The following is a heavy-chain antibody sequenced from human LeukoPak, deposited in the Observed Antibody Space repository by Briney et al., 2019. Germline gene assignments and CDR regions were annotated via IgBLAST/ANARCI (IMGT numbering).Heavy chain of an antibody. V-gene: IGHV4-30-2*01. CDR3: ARDDWDLDDAFDI. D-gene: IGHD3-9*01. Sequence: PSETLSLTCTVSGGSISSGGYYWSWIRQPPGKGLEWIGYIYHSGSTYYNPSLKSRVTISVDRSKNQFSLKLSSVTAADTAVYYCARDDWDLDDAFDIWGQGTMVTVSS. CDR1: GGSISSGGYY. J-gene: IGHJ3*02. CDR2: IYHSGST.